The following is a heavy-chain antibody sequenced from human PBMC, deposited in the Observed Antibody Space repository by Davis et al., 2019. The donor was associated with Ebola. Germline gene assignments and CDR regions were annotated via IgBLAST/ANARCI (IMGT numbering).Heavy chain of an antibody. J-gene: IGHJ3*02. CDR1: GGSISSYY. CDR3: ARDRGYCSSTSCYTGAFDI. CDR2: IYYSGST. D-gene: IGHD2-2*02. Sequence: PGGSLRLSCTVSGGSISSYYWSWIRQPPGKGLEWIGYIYYSGSTNYNPSLKSRVTISVDTSKNQFSLKLSSVTAADTAVYYCARDRGYCSSTSCYTGAFDIWGQGTMVTVSS. V-gene: IGHV4-59*12.